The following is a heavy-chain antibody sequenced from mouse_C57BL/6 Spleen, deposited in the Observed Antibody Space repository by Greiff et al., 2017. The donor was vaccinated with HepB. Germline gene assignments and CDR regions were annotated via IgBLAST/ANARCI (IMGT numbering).Heavy chain of an antibody. Sequence: EVQVVESGGDLVKPGGSLKLSCAASGFTFSSYGMSWVRQTPDKRLEWVATISSGGSYTYYPDSVKGRFTISRDNAKNTLYLQMSSLKSEDTAMYYCARHYYGSSKPYFDYWGQGTTLTVSS. D-gene: IGHD1-1*01. CDR2: ISSGGSYT. V-gene: IGHV5-6*01. CDR1: GFTFSSYG. CDR3: ARHYYGSSKPYFDY. J-gene: IGHJ2*01.